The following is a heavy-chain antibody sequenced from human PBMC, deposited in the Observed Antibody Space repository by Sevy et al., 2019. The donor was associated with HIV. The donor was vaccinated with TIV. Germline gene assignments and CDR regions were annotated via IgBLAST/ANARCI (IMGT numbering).Heavy chain of an antibody. CDR2: IWYDGSNK. J-gene: IGHJ4*02. Sequence: GGSLRLSCAASGFTFRNDDMHWVRQAPGKGLEWVAVIWYDGSNKEYADSVKGRFTISRDNSKNTLYLEMNSLRAEDTAVYYCARDPGYNYLFYYFDDWGQGTLVTVSS. CDR3: ARDPGYNYLFYYFDD. CDR1: GFTFRNDD. V-gene: IGHV3-33*01. D-gene: IGHD5-18*01.